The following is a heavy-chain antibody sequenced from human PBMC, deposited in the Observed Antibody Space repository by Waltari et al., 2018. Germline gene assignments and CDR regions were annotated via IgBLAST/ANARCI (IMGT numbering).Heavy chain of an antibody. Sequence: EVQLVESGGGMVKPGGSLRLSCAASGFTFSSYSMNWVRQAPGKGLEWVSSISSSSSYIYYADSVKGRFTISRDNAKNSLYLQMNSLRAEDTAVYYCARSVIVGATSQPDYWGQGTLVTVSS. V-gene: IGHV3-21*01. J-gene: IGHJ4*02. D-gene: IGHD1-26*01. CDR3: ARSVIVGATSQPDY. CDR1: GFTFSSYS. CDR2: ISSSSSYI.